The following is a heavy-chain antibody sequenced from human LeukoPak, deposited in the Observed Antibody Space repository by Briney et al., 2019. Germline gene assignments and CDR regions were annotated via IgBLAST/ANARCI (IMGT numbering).Heavy chain of an antibody. CDR1: GGSISSGGYY. Sequence: PSQTLSLTCTVSGGSISSGGYYWSWIRQHPGKGLEWIGYIYYSGSTYYNPSLRSRVTISVDTSKNQFSLKLSSVTAADTAVYYCAREVTTVTTLIDYWGQGTLVTVSS. CDR2: IYYSGST. V-gene: IGHV4-31*03. CDR3: AREVTTVTTLIDY. J-gene: IGHJ4*02. D-gene: IGHD4-17*01.